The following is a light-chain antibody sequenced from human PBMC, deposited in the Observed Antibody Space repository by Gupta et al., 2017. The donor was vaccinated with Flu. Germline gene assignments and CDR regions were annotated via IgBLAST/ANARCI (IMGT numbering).Light chain of an antibody. CDR2: ATS. Sequence: DIQMTQSPSSLSASVGDTVTITCRASQHISSWLIWFQQKAEKAPNSLIYATSSLRSGVPSRFSGSRSGTDFTLTISSLQPEDSATYYCQQEHSHPLTFGGGTKVEIK. V-gene: IGKV1D-16*01. CDR1: QHISSW. CDR3: QQEHSHPLT. J-gene: IGKJ4*01.